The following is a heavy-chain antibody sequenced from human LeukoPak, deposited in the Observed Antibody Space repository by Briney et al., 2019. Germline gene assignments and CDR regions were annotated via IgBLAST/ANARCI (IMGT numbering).Heavy chain of an antibody. CDR2: MNPNSGNT. J-gene: IGHJ3*02. Sequence: ASVKVSCKASGYTFTSYDINWVRQATGQGLEWMGWMNPNSGNTGYAQKFQGRVTMTRNTSISTAYMELSSLRSEDTAVYYCASPPGYCSSTSCNGAFDIWGQGTMVTVSS. V-gene: IGHV1-8*01. D-gene: IGHD2-2*01. CDR1: GYTFTSYD. CDR3: ASPPGYCSSTSCNGAFDI.